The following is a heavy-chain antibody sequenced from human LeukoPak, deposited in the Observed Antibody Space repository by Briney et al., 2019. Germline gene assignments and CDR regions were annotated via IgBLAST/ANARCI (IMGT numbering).Heavy chain of an antibody. Sequence: SETLSLTCAVSGASITSGDYSWNWMRQPPGKGLEWIGYIYHTGNTYYNPSLKSRVTISVDRSKNQFSLKLSSVTAADTAVYYCARDGPWDTYGYYFDSWGQGTLVTVSS. CDR3: ARDGPWDTYGYYFDS. V-gene: IGHV4-30-2*01. CDR2: IYHTGNT. D-gene: IGHD5-18*01. J-gene: IGHJ4*02. CDR1: GASITSGDYS.